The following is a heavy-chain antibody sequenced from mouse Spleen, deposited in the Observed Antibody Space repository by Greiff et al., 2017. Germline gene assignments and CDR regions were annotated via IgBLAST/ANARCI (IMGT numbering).Heavy chain of an antibody. CDR3: ARSNSFAY. CDR1: GYTFTSYW. J-gene: IGHJ3*01. Sequence: QVQLQQSGAELAKPGASVKMSCKASGYTFTSYWMHWVKQRPGQGLEWIGYINPSTGYTEYNQKFKDKATLTADKSSSTAYMQLSSLTSEDSAVYYCARSNSFAYWGQGTLVTVSA. CDR2: INPSTGYT. V-gene: IGHV1-7*01.